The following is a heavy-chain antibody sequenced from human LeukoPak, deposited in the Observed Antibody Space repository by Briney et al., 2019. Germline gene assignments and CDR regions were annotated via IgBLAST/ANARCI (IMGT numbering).Heavy chain of an antibody. D-gene: IGHD3-10*01. CDR1: GGSISSYY. CDR3: ARRGRHLWFWELVLWFDP. Sequence: SETLSLTCTVSGGSISSYYWSWIRQPAGKGLEWIGRIYTSGSTNYNPSLKSRVTISVDTSKNQFSLKLSSVTAADTAVYYCARRGRHLWFWELVLWFDPWGQGTLVTVSS. V-gene: IGHV4-4*07. CDR2: IYTSGST. J-gene: IGHJ5*02.